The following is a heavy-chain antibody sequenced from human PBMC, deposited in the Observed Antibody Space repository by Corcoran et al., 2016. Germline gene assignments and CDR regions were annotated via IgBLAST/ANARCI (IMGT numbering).Heavy chain of an antibody. CDR3: ARDPVPDYEATLFDY. Sequence: EEQLVESGGGLVQPGGSLRLSCAASGFTFSSYWMSWVRQAPGKGLEWVANIKQDGSEKYYVDSVKGRFTISRDNAKNSLYLQMNSLRAEDTAVYYCARDPVPDYEATLFDYWGQGTLVTVSS. CDR2: IKQDGSEK. D-gene: IGHD4-17*01. CDR1: GFTFSSYW. J-gene: IGHJ4*02. V-gene: IGHV3-7*01.